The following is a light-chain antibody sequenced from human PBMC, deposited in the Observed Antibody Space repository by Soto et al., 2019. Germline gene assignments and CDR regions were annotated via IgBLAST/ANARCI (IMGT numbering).Light chain of an antibody. J-gene: IGKJ5*01. CDR2: EAS. Sequence: DIQMTQSPSSLSASVGDRVTITCRASRSISTYLNWFQQRPGKAPKVLIYEASILQSGVPSRFSGSGSGTDFTLTISSLQPEDFATYYCQQSYSTPITFGQGTRLEIK. CDR3: QQSYSTPIT. V-gene: IGKV1-39*01. CDR1: RSISTY.